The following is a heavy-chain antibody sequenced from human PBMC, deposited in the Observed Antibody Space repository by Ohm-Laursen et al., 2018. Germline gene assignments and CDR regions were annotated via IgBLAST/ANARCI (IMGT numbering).Heavy chain of an antibody. J-gene: IGHJ4*02. CDR1: GFTFSSYA. Sequence: SLRLSCAASGFTFSSYAMSWVRQAPGKGLEWVSVIYSGGSTYYADSVKGRFTISRDNSKNTLYLQMDSLRVEDTAVYFCARESIAPFFWGQGTLVTVSS. V-gene: IGHV3-66*01. D-gene: IGHD2/OR15-2a*01. CDR3: ARESIAPFF. CDR2: IYSGGST.